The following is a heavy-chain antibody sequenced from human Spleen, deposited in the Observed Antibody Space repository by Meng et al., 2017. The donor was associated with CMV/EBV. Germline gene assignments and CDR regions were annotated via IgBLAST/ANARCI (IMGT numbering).Heavy chain of an antibody. CDR1: GYTFTNYD. CDR3: ARDLIVSYDFWSARPQPAGY. D-gene: IGHD3-3*01. J-gene: IGHJ4*02. V-gene: IGHV1-8*01. CDR2: MNPSTGAT. Sequence: ASVKVSCKASGYTFTNYDFNWVRQATGQGLEWMGWMNPSTGATGYAQKFQGRVTMTGDTSISTAYMELSSLRSEDTAVYYCARDLIVSYDFWSARPQPAGYWGQGTLVTVSS.